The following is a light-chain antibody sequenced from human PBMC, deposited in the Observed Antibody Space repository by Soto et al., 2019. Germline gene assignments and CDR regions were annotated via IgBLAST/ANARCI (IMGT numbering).Light chain of an antibody. Sequence: IQLSQSPAALSASVGDRVTITWRASQSISSWLAWYRPTPAKAPKPLIYDASSLESGVPSRFSRSGSGTEFTLTISSLQPDDFATDYCQHYNSFSEAFGQGTKVDIK. CDR1: QSISSW. J-gene: IGKJ1*01. V-gene: IGKV1-5*01. CDR3: QHYNSFSEA. CDR2: DAS.